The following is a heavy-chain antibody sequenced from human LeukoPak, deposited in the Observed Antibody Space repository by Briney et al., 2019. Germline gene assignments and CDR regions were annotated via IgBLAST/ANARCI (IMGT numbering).Heavy chain of an antibody. Sequence: SETLSLTCAVYGGSFSGYYWSWIRQPPGKGLEWIGEINHSGSTNYNPSLKSRVTISVDTSKNQFSLKLSSVTAADTAVYYCARGSSSYYFDYWGQGTLVTVSS. CDR1: GGSFSGYY. CDR2: INHSGST. CDR3: ARGSSSYYFDY. V-gene: IGHV4-34*01. D-gene: IGHD6-13*01. J-gene: IGHJ4*02.